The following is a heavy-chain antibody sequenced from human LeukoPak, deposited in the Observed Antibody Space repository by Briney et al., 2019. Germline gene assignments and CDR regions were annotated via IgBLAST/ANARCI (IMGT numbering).Heavy chain of an antibody. D-gene: IGHD6-13*01. CDR2: IIPIFGTA. CDR1: GGTFSSYA. Sequence: SVKVSCKASGGTFSSYAISWVRRAPGQGLEWMGGIIPIFGTANYAQKFQGRVTITADESTSTAYMELSSLRSEDTAVYYCARAGPEGEQLAPFDYWGQGTLVTVSS. CDR3: ARAGPEGEQLAPFDY. V-gene: IGHV1-69*13. J-gene: IGHJ4*02.